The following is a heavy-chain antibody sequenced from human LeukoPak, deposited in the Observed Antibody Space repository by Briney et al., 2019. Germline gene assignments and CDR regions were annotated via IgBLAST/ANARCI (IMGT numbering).Heavy chain of an antibody. CDR1: GFTFSSYD. CDR2: IGTAGDT. V-gene: IGHV3-13*01. CDR3: ARASSAGAFDI. J-gene: IGHJ3*02. D-gene: IGHD3-22*01. Sequence: GGSLRLSCAASGFTFSSYDMHWVRQATGKGLEWVSAIGTAGDTYYSGSVKGRFTISRENAKNSLYLQMNSLRAGDTAVYYCARASSAGAFDIWGQGTMVTVSS.